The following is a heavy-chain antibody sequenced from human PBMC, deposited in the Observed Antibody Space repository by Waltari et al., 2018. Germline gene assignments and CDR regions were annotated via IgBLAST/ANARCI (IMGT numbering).Heavy chain of an antibody. V-gene: IGHV4-34*01. D-gene: IGHD3-3*01. J-gene: IGHJ4*02. CDR3: ARSLLGSSITIFGVPPRGPLDY. Sequence: QVQLQQWGAGLLKPSETLSLTCAVYGGSFSGSYWSWIRQPPGKGLEWIGEINHSGSTNYNPSLKSRVTISVDTSKNQFSLKLSSVTAADTAVYYCARSLLGSSITIFGVPPRGPLDYWGQGTLVTVSS. CDR2: INHSGST. CDR1: GGSFSGSY.